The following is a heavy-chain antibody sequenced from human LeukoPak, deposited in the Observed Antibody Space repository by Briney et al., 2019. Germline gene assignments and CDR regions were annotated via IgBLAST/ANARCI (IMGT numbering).Heavy chain of an antibody. CDR3: ARGDNSSWCSPYYYYYCMDV. V-gene: IGHV1-69*01. D-gene: IGHD6-13*01. J-gene: IGHJ6*02. Sequence: GASVKVSCKASGGTFSSYAISWVRQAPGQGLEWMGWIIPIFGSTNYAQKFQGRVTITADASTSTAYMELSRLRSEVTAVYYCARGDNSSWCSPYYYYYCMDVWGQGTTVTVSS. CDR2: IIPIFGST. CDR1: GGTFSSYA.